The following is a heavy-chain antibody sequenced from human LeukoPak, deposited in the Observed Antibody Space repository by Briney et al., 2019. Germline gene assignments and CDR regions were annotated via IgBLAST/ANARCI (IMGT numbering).Heavy chain of an antibody. D-gene: IGHD4-23*01. J-gene: IGHJ4*02. CDR1: GYTFTSYY. CDR3: ARESLGGNLDY. Sequence: ASVKVSCKASGYTFTSYYMHWVRQAPGQGLEWMGIINPSGGSTSYAQKFQGRVTMTRDTSTSTVYMELSNLRSEDTAVYYCARESLGGNLDYWGQGTLVTVSS. V-gene: IGHV1-46*01. CDR2: INPSGGST.